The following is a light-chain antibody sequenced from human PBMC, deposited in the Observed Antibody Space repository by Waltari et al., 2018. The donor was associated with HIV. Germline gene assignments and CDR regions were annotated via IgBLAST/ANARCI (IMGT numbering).Light chain of an antibody. CDR2: KVS. CDR1: QSLVYSDGNTY. J-gene: IGKJ2*01. V-gene: IGKV2-30*01. Sequence: DVVMTQSPLSLPVTLGQPASISCRSRQSLVYSDGNTYLNWFQQRPGQSPRRLIYKVSSRDSGVPDRFSGSGSGTDFTLKISRVEAEDVGVYYSMQGTHWPYTFGQGTKLEIK. CDR3: MQGTHWPYT.